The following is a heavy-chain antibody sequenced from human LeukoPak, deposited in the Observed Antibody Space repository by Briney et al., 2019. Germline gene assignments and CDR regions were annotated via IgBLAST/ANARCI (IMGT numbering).Heavy chain of an antibody. CDR1: GFTFSSYG. Sequence: PGGSLRLSCAASGFTFSSYGMHWVRQAPGKGLEWVAVISYDGSNKYYADSVKGRFTVSRDNSKSTLYLQRHSLRAEDTAVYFCXRDQESKTSMIIPALPVFYWGQGTLVTVSS. D-gene: IGHD3-16*01. J-gene: IGHJ4*02. V-gene: IGHV3-30*19. CDR3: XRDQESKTSMIIPALPVFY. CDR2: ISYDGSNK.